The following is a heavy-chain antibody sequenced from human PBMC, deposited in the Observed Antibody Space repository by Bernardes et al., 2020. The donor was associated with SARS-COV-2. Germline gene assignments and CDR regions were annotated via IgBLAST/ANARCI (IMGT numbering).Heavy chain of an antibody. V-gene: IGHV3-23*01. D-gene: IGHD2-2*02. Sequence: APGKGLEWISTISPSGGYTYHADSVRGRFPISRDNSKNMLYLRMDRLRAEDTAVYYCAKWLNSGAAAAIIWGQGTLVTVSS. J-gene: IGHJ4*02. CDR3: AKWLNSGAAAAII. CDR2: ISPSGGYT.